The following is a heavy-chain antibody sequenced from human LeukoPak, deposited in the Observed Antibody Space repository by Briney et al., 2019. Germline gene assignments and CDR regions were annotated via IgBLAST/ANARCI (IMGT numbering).Heavy chain of an antibody. CDR1: GGSISSSSYY. D-gene: IGHD3-3*01. V-gene: IGHV4-39*07. CDR2: IYYSGST. J-gene: IGHJ4*02. Sequence: SETLSLTCTVSGGSISSSSYYWGWIRQPPGKGLEWIGSIYYSGSTYYNPSLKSRVTISVDTSKNQFSLKLSSVTAADTAVYYCARDGRIFGVVIIRVFDYWGQGTLVTVSS. CDR3: ARDGRIFGVVIIRVFDY.